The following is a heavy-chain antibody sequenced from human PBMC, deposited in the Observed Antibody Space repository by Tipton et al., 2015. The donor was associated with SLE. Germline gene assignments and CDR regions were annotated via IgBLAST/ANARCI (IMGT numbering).Heavy chain of an antibody. CDR3: AREMREYCGGDCYRDAFDI. CDR1: CYSISSGYY. CDR2: IYHSGST. J-gene: IGHJ3*02. Sequence: TLSLTCAVSCYSISSGYYWGWIRQPPGKGLEWFGSIYHSGSTYYNPSPMSRVTISVDTSKNQFSLKLSSVTAADTAVYYCAREMREYCGGDCYRDAFDIWGQGTMVTVSS. D-gene: IGHD2-21*01. V-gene: IGHV4-38-2*02.